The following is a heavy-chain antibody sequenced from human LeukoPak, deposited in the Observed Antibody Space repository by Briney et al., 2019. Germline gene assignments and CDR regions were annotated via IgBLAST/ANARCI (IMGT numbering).Heavy chain of an antibody. D-gene: IGHD1-26*01. J-gene: IGHJ3*02. CDR3: GKNRYSGSLSPFDI. V-gene: IGHV3-7*03. CDR2: IKQDGSKK. Sequence: GGSPRLSCVASGFPFSSYWMTWVRQAPGKGLEWVANIKQDGSKKSYVDSVKGRFTISRDNSKNTLYLQMNSLRAEDTAVYYCGKNRYSGSLSPFDIWGQGTMVTVSS. CDR1: GFPFSSYW.